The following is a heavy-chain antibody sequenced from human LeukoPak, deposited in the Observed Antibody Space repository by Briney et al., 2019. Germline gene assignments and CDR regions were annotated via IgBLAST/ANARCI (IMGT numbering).Heavy chain of an antibody. CDR3: AKDLWFGGSAFDS. Sequence: GGSLRLSCAASGFTFKNSAMSWVRQAPGRGLEWVSTISGSRDNSYYADSVKGRFTISRDFSQNTLYLEMNSLTVDDTALYYCAKDLWFGGSAFDSWGQGTLVTVSS. V-gene: IGHV3-23*01. D-gene: IGHD3-10*01. J-gene: IGHJ4*01. CDR1: GFTFKNSA. CDR2: ISGSRDNS.